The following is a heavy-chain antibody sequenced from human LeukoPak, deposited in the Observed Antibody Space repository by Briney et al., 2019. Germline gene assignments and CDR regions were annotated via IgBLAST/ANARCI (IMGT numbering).Heavy chain of an antibody. CDR1: GGSISSYY. Sequence: PSETLSLTCTVSGGSISSYYWSWIRQPPGKGLEWIGYIYYSGSTNYNPSLQSRVTISVDTSKNQFSLKLSSVTAADTAVYDCARATYSSGWGTSDYWGQGTLVTVSS. CDR2: IYYSGST. J-gene: IGHJ4*02. CDR3: ARATYSSGWGTSDY. D-gene: IGHD6-19*01. V-gene: IGHV4-59*01.